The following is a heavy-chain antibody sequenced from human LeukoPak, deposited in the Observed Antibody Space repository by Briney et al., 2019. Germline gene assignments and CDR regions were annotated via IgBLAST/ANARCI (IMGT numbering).Heavy chain of an antibody. CDR3: ARVGGQCTNGVCYLVY. Sequence: GASVKVSCKASGYTFTSYDINWVRQATGQGLEWMGWMNPNSGNTGYAQKFQGRVTMTRNTSISTAYMELSSLRSEDTAVYYCARVGGQCTNGVCYLVYWGQGTLVTVSS. D-gene: IGHD2-8*01. J-gene: IGHJ4*02. CDR1: GYTFTSYD. V-gene: IGHV1-8*01. CDR2: MNPNSGNT.